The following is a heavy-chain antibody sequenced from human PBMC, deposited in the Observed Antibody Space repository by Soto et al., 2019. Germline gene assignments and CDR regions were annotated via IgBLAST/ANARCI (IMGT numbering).Heavy chain of an antibody. V-gene: IGHV1-18*01. Sequence: ASVKVSCKASGYTFTNYGITWVRQAPGQGLEWMGWISHWGKTDYAQKFQGRVTMTTDSSASTAFMELRSLRSDDAAMYFCARDLDGSGSYYTDYWGQGTLVTVSS. CDR2: ISHWGKT. CDR3: ARDLDGSGSYYTDY. J-gene: IGHJ4*02. CDR1: GYTFTNYG. D-gene: IGHD3-10*01.